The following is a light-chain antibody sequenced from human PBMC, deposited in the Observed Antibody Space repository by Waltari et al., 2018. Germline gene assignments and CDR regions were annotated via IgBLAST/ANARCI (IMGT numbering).Light chain of an antibody. J-gene: IGLJ2*01. CDR3: ATWDDSLNGL. CDR2: STN. V-gene: IGLV1-44*01. Sequence: QSVLTQPPSASGTPGQRVSISCSGSSSNIGSKSVNWYQQVPGTAPKLLIYSTNQRSSGVPGRFSGSKSGTSASLAISGLQSEDEADYYCATWDDSLNGLFGGGTKLTVL. CDR1: SSNIGSKS.